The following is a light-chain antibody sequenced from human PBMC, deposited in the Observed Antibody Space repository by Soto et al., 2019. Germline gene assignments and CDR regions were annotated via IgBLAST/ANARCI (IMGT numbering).Light chain of an antibody. Sequence: QAVLTQPPSASGTPGQRVTISCSGSRSIIGSNYVYWYQQLPGAAPKLLIYRNNQRPSGVPDRFSGSKSGTSASLAISRLRSEDEAVYYCATWDDSLSGPGVFGGGTKVTVL. V-gene: IGLV1-47*01. CDR3: ATWDDSLSGPGV. J-gene: IGLJ3*02. CDR1: RSIIGSNY. CDR2: RNN.